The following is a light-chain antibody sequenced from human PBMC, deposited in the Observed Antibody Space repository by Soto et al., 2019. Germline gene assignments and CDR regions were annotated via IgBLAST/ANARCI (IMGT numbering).Light chain of an antibody. CDR1: QIISSTY. CDR3: QLYGTSPL. CDR2: GAS. Sequence: DIVLTQSPGTLSLSPGERATLSCRASQIISSTYLGWYQQKPGQAPRLLIYGASSRATGIPDRFSGSGSGTDFTLTISRLEPEDFAVYYCQLYGTSPLFGPGTKVDVK. V-gene: IGKV3-20*01. J-gene: IGKJ3*01.